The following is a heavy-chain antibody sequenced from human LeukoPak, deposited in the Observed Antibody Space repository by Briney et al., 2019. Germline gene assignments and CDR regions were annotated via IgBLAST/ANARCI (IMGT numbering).Heavy chain of an antibody. CDR1: GYTFTGYC. CDR2: INPNSGGT. V-gene: IGHV1-2*02. Sequence: ASVKVSCKASGYTFTGYCMHWVRQAPGQGLEWMGWINPNSGGTNYAQKFQGRVTMTRDTSISTAYMELSRLRSDDTAVYYCARSGDYYDSTSPGFYWGQGTLVTVSS. D-gene: IGHD3-22*01. J-gene: IGHJ4*02. CDR3: ARSGDYYDSTSPGFY.